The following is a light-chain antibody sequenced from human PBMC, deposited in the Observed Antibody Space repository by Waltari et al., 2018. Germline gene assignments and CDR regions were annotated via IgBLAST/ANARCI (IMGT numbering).Light chain of an antibody. Sequence: DIQMTQSPSSLSASVGDRVTITCQASQDISSYLNWYLQKPGKAPKILISDVSTLETGVPSRFSGAASGTHFTLTINSLQPEDIGTYYCQRYDNLPTFTFGPGTKLEI. V-gene: IGKV1-33*01. CDR2: DVS. CDR1: QDISSY. J-gene: IGKJ2*01. CDR3: QRYDNLPTFT.